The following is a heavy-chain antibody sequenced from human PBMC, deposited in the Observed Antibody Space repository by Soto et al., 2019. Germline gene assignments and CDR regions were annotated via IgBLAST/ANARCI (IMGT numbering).Heavy chain of an antibody. Sequence: EVQLVASGGGLIQPGGSLRLSCAASGFAVNSNYMSWDRQPPGKGLEWVSVLFGGGTTHYSDSVKGRFTISRDNSKNTVFLQMNRLRAEDTAVYYCVRTSSYWGQGVRVIVSS. CDR1: GFAVNSNY. J-gene: IGHJ4*02. V-gene: IGHV3-53*03. CDR2: LFGGGTT. D-gene: IGHD2-2*01. CDR3: VRTSSY.